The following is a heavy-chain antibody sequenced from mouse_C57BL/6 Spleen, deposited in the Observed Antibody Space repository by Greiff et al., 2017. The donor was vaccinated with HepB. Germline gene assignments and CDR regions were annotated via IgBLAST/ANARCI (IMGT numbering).Heavy chain of an antibody. V-gene: IGHV3-6*01. J-gene: IGHJ1*03. D-gene: IGHD1-1*01. CDR2: ISYDGSN. Sequence: EVKLVESGPGLVKPSQSLSLTCSVTGYSITSGYYWNWIRQFPGNKLEWMGYISYDGSNNYNPSLKNRISITRDTSKNQFFLKLNSVTTEDTATYYCAQGNYGSSYWYFDVWGTGTTVTVSS. CDR3: AQGNYGSSYWYFDV. CDR1: GYSITSGYY.